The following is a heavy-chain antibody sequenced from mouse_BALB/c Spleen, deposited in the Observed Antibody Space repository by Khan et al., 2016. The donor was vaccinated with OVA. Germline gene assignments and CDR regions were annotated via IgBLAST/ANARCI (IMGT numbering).Heavy chain of an antibody. J-gene: IGHJ2*01. CDR2: INPTSGYT. CDR1: GYTFTTYW. CDR3: TRDRIDY. Sequence: QVQLQQSGAELAKPGASVKMSCKASGYTFTTYWMHWVKQRPGQGLEWIGYINPTSGYTDYNEKLKDRAILSADKSSSTAYMKLSSLTSEDSAVYYCTRDRIDYWGQGTTHTVSS. V-gene: IGHV1-7*01.